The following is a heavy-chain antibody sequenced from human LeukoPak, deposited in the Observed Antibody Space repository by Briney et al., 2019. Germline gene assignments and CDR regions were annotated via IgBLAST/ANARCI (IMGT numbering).Heavy chain of an antibody. CDR2: ISSSGSTI. D-gene: IGHD2-8*01. V-gene: IGHV3-11*04. CDR1: GFTFSNYA. J-gene: IGHJ6*02. CDR3: ARDAPYCTNGVCYYYYGMDV. Sequence: GGSLRLSCAASGFTFSNYAMSWVRQAPGKGLEWVSYISSSGSTIYYADSVKGRFTISRDNAKNSLYLQMNSLRAEDTAVYYCARDAPYCTNGVCYYYYGMDVWGQGTTVTVSS.